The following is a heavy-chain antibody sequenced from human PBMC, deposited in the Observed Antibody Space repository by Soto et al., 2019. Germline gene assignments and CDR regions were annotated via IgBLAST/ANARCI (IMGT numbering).Heavy chain of an antibody. D-gene: IGHD4-17*01. CDR2: IATMADGGTT. Sequence: EVPVVETVGDLVKPGGSLRLSCTASGFTFRRAWMNWVRQAQGKRLEWVGHIATMADGGTTDYAAPGKGRFTISRDDAKEMVYLQMNGLKPEDTSMYFCTTDGQTTGFDFWGQGAMVTVSS. CDR1: GFTFRRAW. CDR3: TTDGQTTGFDF. J-gene: IGHJ4*02. V-gene: IGHV3-15*04.